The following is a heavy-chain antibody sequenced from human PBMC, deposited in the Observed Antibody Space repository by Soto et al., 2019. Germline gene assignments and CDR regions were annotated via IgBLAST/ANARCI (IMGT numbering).Heavy chain of an antibody. CDR3: ERHSIWLLLSDY. D-gene: IGHD3-22*01. CDR2: MYNTGST. Sequence: PSETLSLTCTVSGGSISRYYWSWIRQPPGKGLEWIGYMYNTGSTVYNPPFKSRVTISVDTSKNQFSLKLGSVTAADTAVYFCERHSIWLLLSDYWGQGTLVTSPQ. V-gene: IGHV4-59*08. CDR1: GGSISRYY. J-gene: IGHJ4*02.